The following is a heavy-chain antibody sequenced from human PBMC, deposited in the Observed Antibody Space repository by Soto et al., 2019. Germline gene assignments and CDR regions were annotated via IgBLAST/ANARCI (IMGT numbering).Heavy chain of an antibody. CDR2: ISWNSGSI. V-gene: IGHV3-9*01. Sequence: EVQLVESGGGLVQPGRSLRLSCAASGFTFDDYAMHWVRQAPGKGLAWVSGISWNSGSIGYADSVKGRFTISRDNAKNSLYLQMNRLGAEDTALYYCAKGGQLLTEGVGYWGQGTLVTVSS. D-gene: IGHD2-2*01. CDR1: GFTFDDYA. CDR3: AKGGQLLTEGVGY. J-gene: IGHJ4*02.